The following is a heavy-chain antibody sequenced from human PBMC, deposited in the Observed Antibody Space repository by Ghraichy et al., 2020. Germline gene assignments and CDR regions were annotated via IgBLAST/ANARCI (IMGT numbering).Heavy chain of an antibody. Sequence: GGSLRLSCAASGFTFSTYDIHWVRQATGKGLEWVSGIGAAGDTYYPGSVKGRFTISIENAKNSLYLQLNSLRAGDTAVYYCARARDSHCLGGICSYYFDYWGQGTLVTVSS. D-gene: IGHD4-23*01. CDR2: IGAAGDT. J-gene: IGHJ4*02. CDR3: ARARDSHCLGGICSYYFDY. V-gene: IGHV3-13*01. CDR1: GFTFSTYD.